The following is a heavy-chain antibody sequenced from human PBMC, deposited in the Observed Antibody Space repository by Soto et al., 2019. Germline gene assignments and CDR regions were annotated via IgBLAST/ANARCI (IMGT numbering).Heavy chain of an antibody. J-gene: IGHJ6*02. Sequence: GASVKVSCKASGGTFSSYAISWVRQAPGQGLEWMGGIIPIFGTANYAQKFQGRVTITADESTSTAYMELSSLRSEDTAVYYCATNTGDQLYYYYGMDVWGQGTTVTVSS. CDR2: IIPIFGTA. CDR3: ATNTGDQLYYYYGMDV. D-gene: IGHD7-27*01. V-gene: IGHV1-69*13. CDR1: GGTFSSYA.